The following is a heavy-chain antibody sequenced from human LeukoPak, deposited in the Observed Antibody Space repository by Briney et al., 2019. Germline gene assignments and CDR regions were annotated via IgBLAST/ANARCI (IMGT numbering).Heavy chain of an antibody. CDR3: ARGYRSSSWYDY. CDR1: GCTFTGYY. Sequence: ASVKVSCKASGCTFTGYYMHWVRQAPGQGLEWMGWINPNSGGTNYAQKFRGRVTMTRDTSISTAYMEPSRLRSDDTAVYYCARGYRSSSWYDYWGQGTLVTVSS. J-gene: IGHJ4*02. CDR2: INPNSGGT. D-gene: IGHD6-13*01. V-gene: IGHV1-2*02.